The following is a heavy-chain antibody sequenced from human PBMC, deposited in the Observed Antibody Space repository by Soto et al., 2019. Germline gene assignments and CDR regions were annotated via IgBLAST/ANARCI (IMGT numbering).Heavy chain of an antibody. J-gene: IGHJ4*03. CDR3: AKECSGASCYFHI. CDR1: GYTFGKYG. Sequence: ASVKVSCKASGYTFGKYGISWVRQAPGQGLEWVGWISVYHGNTVHAQKFRGRVNMTTDTSTSTAYMELGSFKSDDTAIYYCAKECSGASCYFHICDQGTLVTVST. V-gene: IGHV1-18*01. CDR2: ISVYHGNT. D-gene: IGHD2-15*01.